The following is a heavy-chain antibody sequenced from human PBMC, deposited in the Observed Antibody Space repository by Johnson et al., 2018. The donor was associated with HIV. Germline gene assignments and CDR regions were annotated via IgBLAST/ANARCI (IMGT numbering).Heavy chain of an antibody. CDR3: ARGFLGYSGYVRAFDI. Sequence: EVQLVESGGGVVQPGRSLRLSCAASGFTFSSSAMHWVRQAPGKGLEYVSAFSSNGDSTYYANSVKGRFTISRDNSKNTLYLQMGSLRAEDMAVYYCARGFLGYSGYVRAFDIWGQGTMVTVSS. D-gene: IGHD5-12*01. V-gene: IGHV3-64*01. J-gene: IGHJ3*02. CDR2: FSSNGDST. CDR1: GFTFSSSA.